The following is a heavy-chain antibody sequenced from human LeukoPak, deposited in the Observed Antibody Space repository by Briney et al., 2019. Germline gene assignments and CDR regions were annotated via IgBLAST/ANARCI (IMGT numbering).Heavy chain of an antibody. Sequence: SETLSLTCTASGGSISSYYWSWIRHPPGKGLEWIGYIYYSGSTNYNPSLKSRVTISVDTSKNQFSLELSSVTAADTAVYYCARGDSSGYYILYWGQGTLVTVSS. CDR2: IYYSGST. J-gene: IGHJ4*02. CDR1: GGSISSYY. V-gene: IGHV4-59*01. D-gene: IGHD3-22*01. CDR3: ARGDSSGYYILY.